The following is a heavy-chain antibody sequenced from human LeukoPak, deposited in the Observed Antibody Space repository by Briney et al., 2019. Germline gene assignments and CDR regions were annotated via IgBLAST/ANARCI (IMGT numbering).Heavy chain of an antibody. J-gene: IGHJ4*02. CDR1: GLVLDNFA. V-gene: IGHV3-23*01. Sequence: GGSLSLSCAASGLVLDNFAMGWVRQAPGKGLVWVSTISSSGSSTYYADSVKGRFTVSRDNSKNTLDLQMNSLGVEDTAVYYCATQLLWFGESVEEGYWGPGTLVTVSS. CDR3: ATQLLWFGESVEEGY. D-gene: IGHD3-10*01. CDR2: ISSSGSST.